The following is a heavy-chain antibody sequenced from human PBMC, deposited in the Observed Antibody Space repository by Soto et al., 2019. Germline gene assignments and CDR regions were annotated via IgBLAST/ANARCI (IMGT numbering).Heavy chain of an antibody. V-gene: IGHV4-59*08. CDR2: IYYSGTT. CDR1: GGSLSSYH. J-gene: IGHJ5*01. CDR3: ARLIGKSWLDS. Sequence: SETLSLTCTVYGGSLSSYHWSWIRQPPGKGLEWIGYIYYSGTTNYNPSLKSRVTISVDTSNNQFSLQLNSVTPDDTAVYYCARLIGKSWLDSWGQGTLVTVSS.